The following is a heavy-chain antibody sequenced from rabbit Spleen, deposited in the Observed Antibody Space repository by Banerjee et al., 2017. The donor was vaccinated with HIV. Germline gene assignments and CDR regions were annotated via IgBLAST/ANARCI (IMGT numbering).Heavy chain of an antibody. J-gene: IGHJ4*01. V-gene: IGHV1S40*01. CDR3: ARDPWTGDNDATSFNL. D-gene: IGHD2-1*01. CDR1: GFSFSNSYY. CDR2: VDIASSGSN. Sequence: EESGGDLVKPGASLTLTCPAFGFSFSNSYYMCWVRQAPGKGLEWIGCVDIASSGSNNCASWAKGRVTITRSHSLNTVTLQMTSLTAADTATYFCARDPWTGDNDATSFNLWGPGTLVTVS.